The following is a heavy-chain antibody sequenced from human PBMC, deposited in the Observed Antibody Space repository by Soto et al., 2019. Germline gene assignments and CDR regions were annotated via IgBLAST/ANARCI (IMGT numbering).Heavy chain of an antibody. CDR1: GGSISSGGYY. Sequence: QVQLQESGPGLVKPSQTLSLTCTVSGGSISSGGYYWSWIRQHPGKGLEWIGYIYYSGSTYYNPSLNSLVTISVDTSKNQFSLKLSSVTAADTAVYYCARASGPEDAFHYYYYYYMDVWGKGTTVTVSS. CDR2: IYYSGST. CDR3: ARASGPEDAFHYYYYYYMDV. V-gene: IGHV4-31*01. J-gene: IGHJ6*03.